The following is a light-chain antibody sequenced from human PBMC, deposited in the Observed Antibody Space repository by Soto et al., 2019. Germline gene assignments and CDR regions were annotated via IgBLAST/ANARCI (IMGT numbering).Light chain of an antibody. CDR2: AAS. V-gene: IGKV1-5*01. CDR3: QQYNSYSWT. CDR1: QSISNY. Sequence: DIQMTQSPSTLSASVGDRVTITCRASQSISNYLNWYQQKPGKAPKLMIYAASSLQSGVPSRFSGSGSGTEFTLTISSLKPDDFATYYCQQYNSYSWTFGQGTKVDIK. J-gene: IGKJ1*01.